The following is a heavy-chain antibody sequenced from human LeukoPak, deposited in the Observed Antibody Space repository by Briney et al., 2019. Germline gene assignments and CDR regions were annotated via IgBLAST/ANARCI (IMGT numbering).Heavy chain of an antibody. J-gene: IGHJ6*02. Sequence: ASVKVSCKASGYTFTSYYMHWVRQAPGQGLEWMGIINPSGGSTSYAQKFQGRVTMTRDTSTSTVYMELSSLRSEDTAVYYCARDPVYGGNHYYYGMDVWGQGTTVTVSS. CDR3: ARDPVYGGNHYYYGMDV. CDR2: INPSGGST. V-gene: IGHV1-46*01. D-gene: IGHD4-23*01. CDR1: GYTFTSYY.